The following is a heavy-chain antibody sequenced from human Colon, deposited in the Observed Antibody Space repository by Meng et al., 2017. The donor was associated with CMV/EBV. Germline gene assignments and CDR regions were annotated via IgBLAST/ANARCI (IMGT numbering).Heavy chain of an antibody. CDR1: GFTFSWYS. CDR2: ISRSSSYI. Sequence: GESLKISCEASGFTFSWYSMNWVRQAPGKGLEWVSSISRSSSYIYYADSVKGRFTISRDNAKNSLYLQMNSLRAEDTAVYYCARDARKAYKLLSGDYYYGMDVWGQGTTVTVSS. J-gene: IGHJ6*02. D-gene: IGHD2-2*01. CDR3: ARDARKAYKLLSGDYYYGMDV. V-gene: IGHV3-21*01.